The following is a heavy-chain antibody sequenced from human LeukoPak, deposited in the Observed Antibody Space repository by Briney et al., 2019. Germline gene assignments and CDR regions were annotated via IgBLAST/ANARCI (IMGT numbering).Heavy chain of an antibody. CDR2: MNPNSGNT. D-gene: IGHD4-11*01. CDR1: GGTFSSYA. Sequence: ASVKVSCKASGGTFSSYAISWVRQAPGQGLEWMGWMNPNSGNTGYAQKFQGRVTITRNTSISTAYMELSSLRSEDTAVYYCAAHDYKVGSFDPWGQGTLVTVSS. J-gene: IGHJ5*02. V-gene: IGHV1-8*03. CDR3: AAHDYKVGSFDP.